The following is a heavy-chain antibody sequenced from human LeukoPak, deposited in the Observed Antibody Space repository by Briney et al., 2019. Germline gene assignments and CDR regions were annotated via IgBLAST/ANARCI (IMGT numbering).Heavy chain of an antibody. V-gene: IGHV3-30*04. J-gene: IGHJ4*02. CDR3: TNGWDV. D-gene: IGHD6-19*01. Sequence: GRSLRLSCAASGFAFNTYTVHWVRQGPGKGLDWVAVISFDGSNKYYADSVKGRFTISRDNSRNTLYLQMNSLRAEDTAVYYCTNGWDVWGQGTLVTVSS. CDR2: ISFDGSNK. CDR1: GFAFNTYT.